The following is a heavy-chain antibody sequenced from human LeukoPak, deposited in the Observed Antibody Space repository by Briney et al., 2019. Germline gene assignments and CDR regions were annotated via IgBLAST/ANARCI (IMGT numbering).Heavy chain of an antibody. Sequence: SETLSLTCAVSGYSISSSNWWGWIRQPPGKGLEWIGEINHSGSTNYNPSLKSRVTISLYTSKNQFSLKLSSVTAADTAVYYCARRYYGSGSYYTTYNWFDPWGQGTLVTVSS. CDR1: GYSISSSNW. J-gene: IGHJ5*02. V-gene: IGHV4-38-2*01. CDR2: INHSGST. D-gene: IGHD3-10*01. CDR3: ARRYYGSGSYYTTYNWFDP.